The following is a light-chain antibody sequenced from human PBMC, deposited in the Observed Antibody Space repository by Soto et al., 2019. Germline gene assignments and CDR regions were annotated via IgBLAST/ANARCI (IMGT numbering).Light chain of an antibody. CDR3: LQDYDYPWT. Sequence: DIQMTQSPSTLSASVGDSVTITCRASQNIRNWLAWYQQKPGKAPNPLIYDASSLHSGVPSRFSGSGSGTDFTLTISSLQPEDFATYYCLQDYDYPWTFGQGTKVDIK. CDR1: QNIRNW. CDR2: DAS. V-gene: IGKV1-5*01. J-gene: IGKJ1*01.